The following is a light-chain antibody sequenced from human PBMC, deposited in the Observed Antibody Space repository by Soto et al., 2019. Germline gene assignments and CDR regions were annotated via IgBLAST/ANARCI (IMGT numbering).Light chain of an antibody. CDR2: DAS. J-gene: IGKJ1*01. Sequence: DIQMTQSPSTLSSSVGDRVTITCRASRSISDWLAWYQQKPGKAPELLIFDASSLKSGVPSRFSGRGSGTEFTLTISRLQPDDVANYYCLHYSSHSWTFGQGTKVEIK. V-gene: IGKV1-5*01. CDR1: RSISDW. CDR3: LHYSSHSWT.